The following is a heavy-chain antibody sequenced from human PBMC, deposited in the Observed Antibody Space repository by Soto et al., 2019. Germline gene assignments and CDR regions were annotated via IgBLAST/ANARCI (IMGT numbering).Heavy chain of an antibody. CDR3: ASLYGGITIFGVVRYGMDV. V-gene: IGHV1-8*01. Sequence: GASVKVSCKASGYTFTSYDINWVRQATGQGLEWMGWMNPNSGNTGYAQKFQGRVTMTRNTSISTAYMELSSLRSEDTAVYYCASLYGGITIFGVVRYGMDVRGQGTTVTVSS. J-gene: IGHJ6*02. CDR1: GYTFTSYD. CDR2: MNPNSGNT. D-gene: IGHD3-3*01.